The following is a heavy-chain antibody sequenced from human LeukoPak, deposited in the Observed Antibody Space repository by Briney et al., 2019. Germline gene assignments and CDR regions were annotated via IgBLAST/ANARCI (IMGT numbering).Heavy chain of an antibody. D-gene: IGHD1-26*01. V-gene: IGHV3-30-3*01. CDR2: ISYDGSNK. CDR3: ARAANSGSYRLDAFDI. J-gene: IGHJ3*02. CDR1: GFTFSSYA. Sequence: PGGSLRLSCAASGFTFSSYAMHRVRQAPGKGLEWVAVISYDGSNKYYADSVKGRFTISGDNSKNTLYLQMNSLRAEDTAVYYCARAANSGSYRLDAFDIWGQGTMVTVSS.